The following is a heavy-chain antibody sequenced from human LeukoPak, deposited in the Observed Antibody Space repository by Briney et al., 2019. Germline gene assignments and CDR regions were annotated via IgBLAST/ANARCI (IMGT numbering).Heavy chain of an antibody. J-gene: IGHJ4*02. CDR1: GGSISSYY. CDR3: ARGGTYYYDSSGQFDY. V-gene: IGHV4-59*01. CDR2: IYYSGST. Sequence: PSETLSLTCTVSGGSISSYYWSWIRQPPGKGLEWIGYIYYSGSTNYNPSLKSRVTISVDTSKNQFSLKLSSVTAADTAVYYCARGGTYYYDSSGQFDYWGQGTLVTVSS. D-gene: IGHD3-22*01.